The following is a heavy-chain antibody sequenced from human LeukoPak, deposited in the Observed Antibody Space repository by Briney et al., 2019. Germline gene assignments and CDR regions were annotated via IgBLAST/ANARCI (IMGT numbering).Heavy chain of an antibody. CDR1: GDSIITYY. V-gene: IGHV4-39*01. CDR2: VYYSGTT. D-gene: IGHD2-2*01. J-gene: IGHJ3*02. CDR3: ARRNVVVASTVARAFDI. Sequence: PSETLSLTCTVSGDSIITYYWGWIRQPPGKGPEWIGNVYYSGTTFYNPSLKSRVTISVDTSKDQFSLRLSSVTAADTAVYYCARRNVVVASTVARAFDIWGPGTMVTVSS.